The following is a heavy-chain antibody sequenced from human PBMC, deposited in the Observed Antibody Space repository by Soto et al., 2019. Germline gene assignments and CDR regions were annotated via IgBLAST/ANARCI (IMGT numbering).Heavy chain of an antibody. Sequence: VGSLRLSCAASGCTCSDYYMSWIRQAPGKGLEWLSYISGGSSDTNYADSVKGRFTISRDNAKNSLYLQMNSLRVEDTAVYYCVREARLADVWGQGTTVTVSS. CDR2: ISGGSSDT. D-gene: IGHD6-25*01. CDR1: GCTCSDYY. CDR3: VREARLADV. J-gene: IGHJ6*02. V-gene: IGHV3-11*06.